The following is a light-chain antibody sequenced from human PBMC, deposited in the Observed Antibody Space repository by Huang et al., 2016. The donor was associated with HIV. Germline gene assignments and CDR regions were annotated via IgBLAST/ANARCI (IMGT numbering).Light chain of an antibody. CDR1: QSVDGN. V-gene: IGKV3-15*01. Sequence: EIVMTQSPPALSVSPGARATLSCRASQSVDGNLGWYQQKPGQAPILLIYGASTRATNITGRFSGGGSGTEFTLTVSRLQSEDSAVYFCQQYNNWFSFGQGTRLEIK. J-gene: IGKJ5*01. CDR2: GAS. CDR3: QQYNNWFS.